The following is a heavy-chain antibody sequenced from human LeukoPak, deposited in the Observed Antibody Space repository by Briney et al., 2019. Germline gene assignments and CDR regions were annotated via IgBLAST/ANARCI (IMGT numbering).Heavy chain of an antibody. J-gene: IGHJ4*02. Sequence: ASVKVSCKASGFTFTVYNIHWVRQAPGQGLEWMGWINPNNGGTNYAQKFQGRVTMTRDTSTSTVYMELSSLRSEDTAVYYCARRLGSGGFDYWGQGTLVTASS. V-gene: IGHV1-2*02. CDR1: GFTFTVYN. D-gene: IGHD3-10*01. CDR2: INPNNGGT. CDR3: ARRLGSGGFDY.